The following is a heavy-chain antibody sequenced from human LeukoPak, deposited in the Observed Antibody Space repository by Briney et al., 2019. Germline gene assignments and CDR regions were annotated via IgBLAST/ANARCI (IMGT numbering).Heavy chain of an antibody. CDR3: ARHYGSSGYYSLFDY. CDR2: IYYSGST. D-gene: IGHD3-22*01. CDR1: GGSFSGYY. J-gene: IGHJ4*02. Sequence: ETLSLTCAVYGGSFSGYYWSWIRQPPGRGLEWIGYIYYSGSTNYNPSLKSRVTISVDTSKNQFSLKLSSVTAADTAVYYCARHYGSSGYYSLFDYWGQGTLVTVSS. V-gene: IGHV4-59*08.